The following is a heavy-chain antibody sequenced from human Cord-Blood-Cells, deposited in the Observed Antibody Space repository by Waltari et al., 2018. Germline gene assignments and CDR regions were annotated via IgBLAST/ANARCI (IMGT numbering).Heavy chain of an antibody. CDR3: TQSGY. J-gene: IGHJ4*02. CDR2: IRSKANSYAT. Sequence: EEQLVELGGGWVQPGGSVQLSGATSGFTFSVSSMHWGRQASGKGLEWVDRIRSKANSYATAYGASVKGRFTISRDDSKNTAYLQMNSLKTEDTAVYYCTQSGYWGQGTLVTVSS. D-gene: IGHD3-10*01. V-gene: IGHV3-73*01. CDR1: GFTFSVSS.